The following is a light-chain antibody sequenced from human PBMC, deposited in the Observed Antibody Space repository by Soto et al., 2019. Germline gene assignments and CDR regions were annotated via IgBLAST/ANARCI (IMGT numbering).Light chain of an antibody. J-gene: IGKJ3*01. V-gene: IGKV3-11*01. CDR2: DAS. CDR3: QQRSNWPPLFT. CDR1: QSVSSY. Sequence: EIVLTQSPATLSLSPGERATLSCRASQSVSSYLAWYQQKPGQAPRLLIYDASNRAPGIPARFSGSGSRTDFTLTISRLEPEDFAVYYCQQRSNWPPLFTFGPGTKVDIK.